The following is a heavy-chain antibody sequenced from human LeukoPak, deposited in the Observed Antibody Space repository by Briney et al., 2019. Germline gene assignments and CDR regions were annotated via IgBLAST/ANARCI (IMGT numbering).Heavy chain of an antibody. Sequence: RGSLRLSCVASGFTFSNYAMSWVRQAPGKGLEWVSSISGSGGSTYYADSVKGRFTISRDNSKNTLYLQMSSLRAEDTAVYYCAKVQAAVTGCVGYWGQGTLVTVSS. CDR1: GFTFSNYA. V-gene: IGHV3-23*01. D-gene: IGHD6-19*01. CDR2: ISGSGGST. J-gene: IGHJ4*02. CDR3: AKVQAAVTGCVGY.